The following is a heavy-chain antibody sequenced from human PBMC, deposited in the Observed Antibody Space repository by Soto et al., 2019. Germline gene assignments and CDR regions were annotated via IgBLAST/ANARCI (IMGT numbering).Heavy chain of an antibody. V-gene: IGHV1-69*01. D-gene: IGHD1-1*01. CDR2: IIPIFGTA. CDR3: ARERTWEPDAFDI. J-gene: IGHJ3*02. CDR1: GGTFSSYA. Sequence: QVQLVQSGAEVKKPGSSVKVSCKASGGTFSSYAISWVRQAPGQGLEWMGGIIPIFGTANYAQKFQGRVTITADESTSTAYMGLSSLRFEDTAVYYWARERTWEPDAFDIWGQGTMVTVSS.